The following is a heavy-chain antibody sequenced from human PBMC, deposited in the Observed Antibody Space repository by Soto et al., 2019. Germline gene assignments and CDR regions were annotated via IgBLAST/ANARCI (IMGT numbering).Heavy chain of an antibody. CDR1: GGSFSGYY. CDR2: INHSGST. V-gene: IGHV4-34*01. CDR3: ARWGSGSY. J-gene: IGHJ4*02. Sequence: QVQLQQWGAGLLKPSETLSLTCAVYGGSFSGYYWSWIRQTPGKGLEWIGEINHSGSTNYNPSLKRRGTISVDTSKNQFSLKLSSVTAADTAVYYCARWGSGSYWGQGTLVTVSS. D-gene: IGHD3-10*01.